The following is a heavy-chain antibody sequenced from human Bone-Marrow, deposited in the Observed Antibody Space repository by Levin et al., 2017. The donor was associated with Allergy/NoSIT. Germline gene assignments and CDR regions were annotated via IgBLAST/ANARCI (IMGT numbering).Heavy chain of an antibody. CDR3: ERAEGGDFDF. D-gene: IGHD3-16*01. V-gene: IGHV4-38-2*02. J-gene: IGHJ4*02. Sequence: KSSETLSLTCSVSGSSISRGYYWGWIRQPPGKNLEWLGSIYHDGSASYNPSLKSRVAMSVDTTKNQFSLQLTSVTAADTAGDYGERAEGGDFDFWGQGVLISVSS. CDR2: IYHDGSA. CDR1: GSSISRGYY.